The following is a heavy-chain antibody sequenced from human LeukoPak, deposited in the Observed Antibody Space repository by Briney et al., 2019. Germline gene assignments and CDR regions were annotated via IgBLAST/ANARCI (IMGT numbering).Heavy chain of an antibody. CDR2: IYTSGST. CDR3: ARGRRWRPGEDPYYDFWSGYYHAFDI. Sequence: SETLSLTCTVSGGSISSYYWSWIRQPAGRGLEWIGRIYTSGSTNYNPSLKSRVTMSVDTSKNQFSLKLSSVTAADTAVYYCARGRRWRPGEDPYYDFWSGYYHAFDIWGQGTMVTVSS. D-gene: IGHD3-3*01. J-gene: IGHJ3*02. V-gene: IGHV4-4*07. CDR1: GGSISSYY.